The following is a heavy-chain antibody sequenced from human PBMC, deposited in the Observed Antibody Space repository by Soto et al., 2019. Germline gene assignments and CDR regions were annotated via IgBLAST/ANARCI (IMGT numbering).Heavy chain of an antibody. CDR3: ARSIAARPYFDY. CDR2: IYYSGST. J-gene: IGHJ4*02. Sequence: SETLSLTCTVSGGSISSYYWSWIRQPPGKGLEWIGYIYYSGSTNYNPSLKSRVTISVDTSKNQFSLKLSSVTAADTAVYYCARSIAARPYFDYWGQGTLVTVSS. D-gene: IGHD6-6*01. CDR1: GGSISSYY. V-gene: IGHV4-59*01.